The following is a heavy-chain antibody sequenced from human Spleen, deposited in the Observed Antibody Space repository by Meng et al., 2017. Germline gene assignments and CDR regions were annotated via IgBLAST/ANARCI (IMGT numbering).Heavy chain of an antibody. J-gene: IGHJ4*02. Sequence: SETLSLTFTVSGGSISSYYWSWIRQPAGKGLEWIGRIYTSGSTNYNPSLKSRVTISVDTSKNQFSLKLSSVTAADTAVYYCAREQRGGYCSGGSCTFDYWGQGTRVTVSS. CDR1: GGSISSYY. D-gene: IGHD2-15*01. V-gene: IGHV4-4*07. CDR2: IYTSGST. CDR3: AREQRGGYCSGGSCTFDY.